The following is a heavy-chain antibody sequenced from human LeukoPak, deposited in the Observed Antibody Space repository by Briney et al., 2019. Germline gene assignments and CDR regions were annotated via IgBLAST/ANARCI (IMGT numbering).Heavy chain of an antibody. CDR2: ISASGGST. V-gene: IGHV3-23*01. D-gene: IGHD2/OR15-2a*01. Sequence: PGGSLRISCAAPAFTFSSYAMQWVRQAPGKGLEWVSGISASGGSTWYADSVKGRFTISRDNSKNTLYLQMNSLRAEDTAVYYCAKYVSAKGPPYALDVWGQGTTVTVSS. CDR1: AFTFSSYA. CDR3: AKYVSAKGPPYALDV. J-gene: IGHJ6*02.